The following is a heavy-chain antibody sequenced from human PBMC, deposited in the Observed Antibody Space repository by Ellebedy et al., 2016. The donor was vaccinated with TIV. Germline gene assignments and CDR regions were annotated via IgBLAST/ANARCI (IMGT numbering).Heavy chain of an antibody. CDR1: GFTFNNYA. D-gene: IGHD6-19*01. CDR3: ARDLDKTSGWYGGAAY. V-gene: IGHV3-30-3*01. J-gene: IGHJ4*02. Sequence: GESLKISCAASGFTFNNYAMHWVRQAPGKGLEWVAIISYDGSSKYYADSVKGRFTISRDNSMTTLSLEMKSLRAEDTAVYYCARDLDKTSGWYGGAAYWGQGTLVTVSS. CDR2: ISYDGSSK.